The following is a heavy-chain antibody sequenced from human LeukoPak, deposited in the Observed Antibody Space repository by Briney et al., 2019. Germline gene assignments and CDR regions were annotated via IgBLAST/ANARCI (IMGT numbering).Heavy chain of an antibody. CDR2: LSYDGSIN. Sequence: GRSLRLSCVASGFTFRNYAMHWVRQAPGKGLEWVAFLSYDGSINYYADSVKGRFTISRDNSRNTLYVQMNSLGVEDTAVYYCATCATSTYSGSYSWLAPFDYWGQGTLVTVSS. V-gene: IGHV3-30*03. CDR1: GFTFRNYA. J-gene: IGHJ4*02. CDR3: ATCATSTYSGSYSWLAPFDY. D-gene: IGHD1-26*01.